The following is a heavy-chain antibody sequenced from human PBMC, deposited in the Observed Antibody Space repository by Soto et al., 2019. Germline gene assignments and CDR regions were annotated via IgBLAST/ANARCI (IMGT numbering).Heavy chain of an antibody. Sequence: ASVKVSFKASGYTFTSYGISWVRQAPGQGLEWMGWISAYNGNTNYAQKLQGRVTMTTDTSTSTAYMELRSLRSDDTAVYYCARDRCSSTSCSAYYYYYYGMDVWGQGTTVTV. CDR1: GYTFTSYG. CDR2: ISAYNGNT. CDR3: ARDRCSSTSCSAYYYYYYGMDV. D-gene: IGHD2-2*01. J-gene: IGHJ6*02. V-gene: IGHV1-18*04.